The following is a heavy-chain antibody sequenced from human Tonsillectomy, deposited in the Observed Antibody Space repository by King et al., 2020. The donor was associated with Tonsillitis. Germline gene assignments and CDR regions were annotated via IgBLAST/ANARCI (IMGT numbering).Heavy chain of an antibody. Sequence: VQLVESGGGLVQPGAPLRLSCAASGFTLSSYWVSWYCQAPGQVLDWVANIKQEGSEAYYVYSVKGRLTISRANAYNYMDLKINCLKAQGTAAVYFVNLVTGRLTISDDNAENVLYQQMNGLRAEATAVYSCARDSLPATRAFDLWGRGTLVTVSS. CDR2: IKQEGSEA. D-gene: IGHD2-21*02. J-gene: IGHJ2*01. V-gene: IGHV3-7*03. CDR1: GFTLSSYW. CDR3: VNLVTGRLTISDDNAENVLYQQMNGLRAEATAVYSCARDSLPATRAFDL.